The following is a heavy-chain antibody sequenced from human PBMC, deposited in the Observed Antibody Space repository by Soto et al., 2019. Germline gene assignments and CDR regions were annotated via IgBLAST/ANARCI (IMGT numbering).Heavy chain of an antibody. CDR3: ARDIYNSDLGY. CDR1: GGPIRNYY. V-gene: IGHV4-59*01. J-gene: IGHJ4*02. CDR2: IYYSGST. Sequence: LSLTCTVSGGPIRNYYWSWIRQPPGKGPEWIGYIYYSGSTKYNPSLKSRVSMSVDTSKNQFFLNLRPVSAADTAVYYCARDIYNSDLGYWGQGALVTVSS. D-gene: IGHD1-1*01.